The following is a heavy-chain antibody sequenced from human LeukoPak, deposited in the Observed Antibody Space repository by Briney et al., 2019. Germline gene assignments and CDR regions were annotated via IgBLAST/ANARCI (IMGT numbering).Heavy chain of an antibody. J-gene: IGHJ5*02. CDR3: AKQNIHSTSSYVWFAP. CDR2: ISGSGGST. V-gene: IGHV3-23*01. Sequence: GGSLRLSCAASGFTFSSYAMSWVRQAPGKGLEWVSAISGSGGSTYYAGSLKGRFTISRENSKNTLYLQMNRPTAEETAVHYCAKQNIHSTSSYVWFAPRGPGDLVTVS. D-gene: IGHD6-13*01. CDR1: GFTFSSYA.